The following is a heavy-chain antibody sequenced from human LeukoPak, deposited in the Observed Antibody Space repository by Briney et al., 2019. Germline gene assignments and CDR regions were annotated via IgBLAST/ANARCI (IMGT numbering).Heavy chain of an antibody. D-gene: IGHD1-26*01. CDR2: INPNIGGT. CDR1: GYTFTDYY. CDR3: ARDRGAGGWECGTY. Sequence: ASVKVSCKASGYTFTDYYMHWVRHAPGQGLEWMGRINPNIGGTNFAQKFQGRVTMTRDTSINTAYMELSRLTPDDTAVYYCARDRGAGGWECGTYWGQGTLVTVSS. J-gene: IGHJ4*02. V-gene: IGHV1-2*06.